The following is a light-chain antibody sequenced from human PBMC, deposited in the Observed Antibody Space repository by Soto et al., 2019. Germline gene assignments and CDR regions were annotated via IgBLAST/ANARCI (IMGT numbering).Light chain of an antibody. CDR2: GAS. V-gene: IGKV3-20*01. CDR1: QTVTSNC. Sequence: EIVLTQTPGTLSLAPGERATLSCRAGQTVTSNCLAWYQQKSGQAPRLLIYGASNRATGVPDRFSGSGSRTDFTLTISRLEPEDSAVYYCQQINHPPPAYTLGQGTILEIK. J-gene: IGKJ2*01. CDR3: QQINHPPPAYT.